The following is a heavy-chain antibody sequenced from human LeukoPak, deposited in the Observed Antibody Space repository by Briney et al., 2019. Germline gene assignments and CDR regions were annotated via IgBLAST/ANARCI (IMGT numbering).Heavy chain of an antibody. Sequence: PSQTLSLTCTVSGGSISSYYWSWIRQPPGKGLEWIGYIYYSGSTNYNPSLKSRVTISVDTSKNQFSLKLSSVTAADTAVYYCARAYDGGYGMDVWGQGTTVTVSS. J-gene: IGHJ6*02. CDR3: ARAYDGGYGMDV. CDR1: GGSISSYY. CDR2: IYYSGST. D-gene: IGHD4-23*01. V-gene: IGHV4-59*01.